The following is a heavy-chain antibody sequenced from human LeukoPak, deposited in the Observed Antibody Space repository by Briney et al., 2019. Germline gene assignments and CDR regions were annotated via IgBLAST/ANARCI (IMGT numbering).Heavy chain of an antibody. CDR3: AKDLAAAGSRGFDS. CDR2: IGWLSGKISGNT. J-gene: IGHJ4*02. D-gene: IGHD6-13*01. CDR1: GFIFDDYA. Sequence: GRSLRLSCAASGFIFDDYAMHWVRQAPGKGLEWVSGIGWLSGKISGNTDYADSVKGRFTISRDNGKNSLYLQMNSLRVEDTAVYYCAKDLAAAGSRGFDSWGQGTLVTVSS. V-gene: IGHV3-9*01.